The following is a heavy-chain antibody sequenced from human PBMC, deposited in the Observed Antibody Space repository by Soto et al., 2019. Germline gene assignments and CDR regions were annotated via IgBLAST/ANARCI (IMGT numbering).Heavy chain of an antibody. CDR1: GYTFSNFW. CDR2: IYPCDSET. Sequence: GESLKISCQCSGYTFSNFWIAWVRQLPGKGLEYMGIIYPCDSETRYSPSFHGKVTISADRSISTAYLQWSSLEASDSAFYFCARSPRSSPYFDYWGQGALVTVSS. J-gene: IGHJ4*02. D-gene: IGHD6-13*01. CDR3: ARSPRSSPYFDY. V-gene: IGHV5-51*01.